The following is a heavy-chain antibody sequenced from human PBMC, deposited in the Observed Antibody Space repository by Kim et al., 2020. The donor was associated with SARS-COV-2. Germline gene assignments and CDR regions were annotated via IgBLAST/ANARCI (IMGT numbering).Heavy chain of an antibody. D-gene: IGHD1-1*01. V-gene: IGHV4-39*01. CDR3: ARRLPNWNDVCFDY. Sequence: SETLSLTCTVSGGSISSSSYYWGWIRQPPGKGLEWIGSIYYSGSTYYNPSLKSRVTISVDTSKNQFSLKLSSVTAADTAVYYCARRLPNWNDVCFDYWGQGTLVTVSS. CDR2: IYYSGST. J-gene: IGHJ4*02. CDR1: GGSISSSSYY.